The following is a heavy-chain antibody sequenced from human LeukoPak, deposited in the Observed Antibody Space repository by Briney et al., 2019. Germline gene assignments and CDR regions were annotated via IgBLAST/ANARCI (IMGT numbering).Heavy chain of an antibody. D-gene: IGHD5-18*01. CDR3: ATEPPAMVIGY. J-gene: IGHJ4*02. Sequence: PGRSLRLSCAASGFTFSSYSVHWVRQAPGKGLEWVAVISSDGNNKYYADSVKGRFTISRDISKNTLYLFMNSLRAEDTAVYYCATEPPAMVIGYWGQGTLVTVSS. CDR1: GFTFSSYS. V-gene: IGHV3-30-3*01. CDR2: ISSDGNNK.